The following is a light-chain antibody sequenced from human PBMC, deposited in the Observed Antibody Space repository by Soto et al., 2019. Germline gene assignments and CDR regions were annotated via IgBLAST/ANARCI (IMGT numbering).Light chain of an antibody. J-gene: IGKJ5*01. CDR2: GTS. Sequence: EIVLTQSPGTLSLSPGERATLSCRASQTLSSSYLAWYQQKPGQAPRLLIYGTSSRAAGIPDRFSGSGSGTDFTLTISRLEPDDFAVYFCQQYDSSPITFGQGTRLEIK. CDR3: QQYDSSPIT. CDR1: QTLSSSY. V-gene: IGKV3-20*01.